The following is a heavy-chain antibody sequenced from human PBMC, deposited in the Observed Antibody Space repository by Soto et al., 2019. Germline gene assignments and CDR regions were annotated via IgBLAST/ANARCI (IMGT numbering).Heavy chain of an antibody. V-gene: IGHV4-59*01. J-gene: IGHJ1*01. CDR1: GDSISGYY. CDR2: IYYSGST. D-gene: IGHD6-19*01. Sequence: PSETLSLTCTVSGDSISGYYWSWIRQPPGKGLEWNGYIYYSGSTNYNPSLKSRVTISVDTSKNQFSLKLSSVTAADTAVYYCARAPQSIAVAGTVYFQHWGQGTLVTVSS. CDR3: ARAPQSIAVAGTVYFQH.